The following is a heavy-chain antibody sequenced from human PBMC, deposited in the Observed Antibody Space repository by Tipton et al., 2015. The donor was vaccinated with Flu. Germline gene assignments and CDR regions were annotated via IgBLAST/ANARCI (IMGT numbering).Heavy chain of an antibody. Sequence: LRLSCNVSGGSVSRGRYYWSWIRQPAGRGLEWIGRIYTSGSTNYSPSLESRVTISVDPSKSHFSLSLTSVTAADTAVYFCAREVLFFGELSTAYYFDSWSQGIRVTVSS. V-gene: IGHV4-61*02. CDR1: GGSVSRGRYY. J-gene: IGHJ4*02. CDR3: AREVLFFGELSTAYYFDS. D-gene: IGHD3-16*02. CDR2: IYTSGST.